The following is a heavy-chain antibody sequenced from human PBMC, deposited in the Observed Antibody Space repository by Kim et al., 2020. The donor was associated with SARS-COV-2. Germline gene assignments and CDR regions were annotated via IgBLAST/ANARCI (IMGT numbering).Heavy chain of an antibody. Sequence: YADYVKGRFTISRDNSKNTLYLQMNSLRAEDTAVYYCASMRWLQLTEVDPWGQGTLVTVSS. CDR3: ASMRWLQLTEVDP. J-gene: IGHJ5*02. D-gene: IGHD5-12*01. V-gene: IGHV3-23*01.